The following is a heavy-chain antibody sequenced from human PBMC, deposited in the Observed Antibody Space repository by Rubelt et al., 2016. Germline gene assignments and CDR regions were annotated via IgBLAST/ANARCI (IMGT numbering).Heavy chain of an antibody. D-gene: IGHD5-12*01. J-gene: IGHJ4*02. CDR2: ITGSGATT. CDR3: AKVTGVIVTATIDY. V-gene: IGHV3-23*04. Sequence: EVQLVESGGGLVQPGGSLRLSCAASGFTFSNYAMSWVRQAPGKGLEWVSVITGSGATTYYADSVKGRFTISRDNSKNTLYLQMNSRRAEGTAVYYCAKVTGVIVTATIDYWGQGNLVTVSS. CDR1: GFTFSNYA.